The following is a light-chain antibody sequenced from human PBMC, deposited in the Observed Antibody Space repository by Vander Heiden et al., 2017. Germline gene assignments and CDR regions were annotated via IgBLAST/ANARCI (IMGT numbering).Light chain of an antibody. Sequence: DIQMTQSPSSLSASVGDRVTITCQASQDIATYVIWFQQKSGKAPKALIYDASSLETGISSRFSGSKTGTEFTFIISSLQPEDFATYYCQQYYLPPYTFGQGTKLEIK. CDR1: QDIATY. J-gene: IGKJ2*01. CDR3: QQYYLPPYT. V-gene: IGKV1-33*01. CDR2: DAS.